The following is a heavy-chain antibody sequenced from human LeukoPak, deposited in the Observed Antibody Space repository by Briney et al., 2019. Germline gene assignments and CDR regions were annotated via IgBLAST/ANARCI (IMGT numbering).Heavy chain of an antibody. J-gene: IGHJ6*02. CDR3: ARGEKPYSSGWYASFAYYYYYGMDV. CDR1: GYTFTSYY. CDR2: INPSGGST. V-gene: IGHV1-46*01. D-gene: IGHD6-19*01. Sequence: ASVKVSCKASGYTFTSYYMHWVRQAPGQGLEWMGIINPSGGSTSYAQKFQGRVTMTRNTSISTAYMELSSLRSEDTAVYYCARGEKPYSSGWYASFAYYYYYGMDVWGQGTTVTVSS.